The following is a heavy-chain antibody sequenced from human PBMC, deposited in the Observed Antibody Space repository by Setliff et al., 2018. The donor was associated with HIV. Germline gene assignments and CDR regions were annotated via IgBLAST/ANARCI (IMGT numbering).Heavy chain of an antibody. J-gene: IGHJ2*01. V-gene: IGHV4-59*01. CDR1: GGSISSYY. Sequence: PSETLSLTCTVSGGSISSYYWSWIRQPPGKGLEWIGYIYYSGSSNYNSSLKSRVTISVDTSKNHFSLKLSSVTAADTAVYYCASLSSGSDWYFDLWGRGTLVTVS. CDR3: ASLSSGSDWYFDL. CDR2: IYYSGSS. D-gene: IGHD3-22*01.